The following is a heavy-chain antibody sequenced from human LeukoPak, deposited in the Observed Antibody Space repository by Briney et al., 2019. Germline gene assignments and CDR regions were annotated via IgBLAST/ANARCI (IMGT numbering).Heavy chain of an antibody. J-gene: IGHJ4*02. D-gene: IGHD2-15*01. CDR1: GFTFSSYA. CDR3: AKEVVSRTFSFDY. CDR2: VSGSGDT. V-gene: IGHV3-23*01. Sequence: GGSLRLSCAASGFTFSSYAMSWVRQAPGKGLEWVSAVSGSGDTFYANSVKGRFIISRDNSENTLYLQMNSLRAEDTAVYYCAKEVVSRTFSFDYWGRGILVTVSS.